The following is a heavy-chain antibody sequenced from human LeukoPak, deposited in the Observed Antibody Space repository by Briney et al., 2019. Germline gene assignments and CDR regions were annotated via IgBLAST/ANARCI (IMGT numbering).Heavy chain of an antibody. V-gene: IGHV3-23*01. J-gene: IGHJ4*02. Sequence: GRSLRLSCAASGFTFSSYSMNWVRQAPGKGLEWVSAISGSGGSTYYADSVKGRFTISRDNSKNTLYLQMNSLRVEDTAVYYCAKDSSGWGYWGQGTLVTVSS. D-gene: IGHD6-19*01. CDR1: GFTFSSYS. CDR3: AKDSSGWGY. CDR2: ISGSGGST.